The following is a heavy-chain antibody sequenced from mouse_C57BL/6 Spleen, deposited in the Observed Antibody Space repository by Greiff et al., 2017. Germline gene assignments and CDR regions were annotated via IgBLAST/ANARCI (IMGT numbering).Heavy chain of an antibody. D-gene: IGHD1-1*01. CDR2: IRNKANGYTT. CDR1: GFTFTDYY. CDR3: ARYFTTVGGYFDY. Sequence: EVMLVESGGGLVQPGGSLSLSCAASGFTFTDYYMSWVRQPPGKALEWLGFIRNKANGYTTEYSASVKGRFTISRDNSQSILYLQMNALRAEDSATYYCARYFTTVGGYFDYWGQGTTLTVSS. J-gene: IGHJ2*01. V-gene: IGHV7-3*01.